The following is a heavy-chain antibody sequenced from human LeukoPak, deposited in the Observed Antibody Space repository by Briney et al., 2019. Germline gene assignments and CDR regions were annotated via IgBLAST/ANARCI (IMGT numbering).Heavy chain of an antibody. CDR1: GFSLSTSGMC. CDR2: IDWDDAK. CDR3: ARIAPGYGDYLIDY. V-gene: IGHV2-70*11. J-gene: IGHJ4*02. Sequence: SGPALVKPTQTLTLACTLSGFSLSTSGMCVTWIRQPPGKALEWLARIDWDDAKYYRTSLKTRLTISKDTSKNQVVLTMTNMDPVDTATYYCARIAPGYGDYLIDYWGQGMLVTVSS. D-gene: IGHD4-17*01.